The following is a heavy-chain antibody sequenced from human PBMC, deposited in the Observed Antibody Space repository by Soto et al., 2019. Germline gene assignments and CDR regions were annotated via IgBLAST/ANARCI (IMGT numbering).Heavy chain of an antibody. CDR1: GFTLSSYW. J-gene: IGHJ3*02. D-gene: IGHD3-3*01. V-gene: IGHV3-7*01. CDR2: IKPDGSGK. Sequence: EVQLVESGGDFVQPGGSLRLSCVASGFTLSSYWMNWVRQAPGKGLEWVANIKPDGSGKYYVDSVKGRFTISRDNAKNAPNLKMNSLRAEEPAVYYCASNIFYDCLSGYDAFDIWGRGTIGSGSS. CDR3: ASNIFYDCLSGYDAFDI.